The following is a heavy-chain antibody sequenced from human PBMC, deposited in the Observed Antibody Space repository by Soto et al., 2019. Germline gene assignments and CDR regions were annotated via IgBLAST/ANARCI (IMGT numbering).Heavy chain of an antibody. D-gene: IGHD3-10*01. CDR3: ASKRGNGMDV. J-gene: IGHJ6*02. CDR2: IYYSGST. CDR1: GGSIDSYY. V-gene: IGHV4-59*01. Sequence: SETLSLTCTVAGGSIDSYYWNWIRQPPGKGLEWIGYIYYSGSTNYNPSLKSRVTISVDTSKNQFSLKLSSVTAADTAVYYCASKRGNGMDVWGQGTTVTVSS.